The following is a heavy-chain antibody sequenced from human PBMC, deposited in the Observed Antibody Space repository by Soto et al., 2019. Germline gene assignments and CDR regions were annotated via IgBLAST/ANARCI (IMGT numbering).Heavy chain of an antibody. V-gene: IGHV4-59*01. CDR1: GGSMNNYY. CDR3: ARAGHSYATGWFDP. Sequence: QVQLQESGPGLVKPSEILSLTCTVSGGSMNNYYWSWIRQPPGKGLEWIGFIFYSGSTNYNASLKSRVTISVDTSKNQFSLKLNSVTAADTAVYCCARAGHSYATGWFDPWGQGTLVTVSS. D-gene: IGHD5-18*01. CDR2: IFYSGST. J-gene: IGHJ5*02.